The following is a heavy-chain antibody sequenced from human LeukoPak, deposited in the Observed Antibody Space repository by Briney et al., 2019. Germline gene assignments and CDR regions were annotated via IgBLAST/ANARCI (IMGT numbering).Heavy chain of an antibody. V-gene: IGHV4-31*03. Sequence: SETLSLTCTVSGGSISSGGYYWSWIRQHPGKGLEWIGYVYYSGSTYYNPSLKSRVTISVDTSKNQFSLKLSSVTAADTAVYYCARLTDTAMVILNWYFDLWGRGTLVTVSS. CDR2: VYYSGST. CDR3: ARLTDTAMVILNWYFDL. CDR1: GGSISSGGYY. J-gene: IGHJ2*01. D-gene: IGHD5-18*01.